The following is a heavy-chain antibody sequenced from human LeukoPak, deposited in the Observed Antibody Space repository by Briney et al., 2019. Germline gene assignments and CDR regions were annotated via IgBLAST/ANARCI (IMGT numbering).Heavy chain of an antibody. CDR3: ARGFWLGNFDY. D-gene: IGHD3-9*01. V-gene: IGHV4-59*01. J-gene: IGHJ4*02. Sequence: SETLSLTCTVSGGSISSYYWSWIRQPPGKGLERIGYIYYSGSTNYNPSLKSRVTISVDTSKNQFSLKLSSVTAADTAVYYCARGFWLGNFDYWGQGTLVTVSS. CDR2: IYYSGST. CDR1: GGSISSYY.